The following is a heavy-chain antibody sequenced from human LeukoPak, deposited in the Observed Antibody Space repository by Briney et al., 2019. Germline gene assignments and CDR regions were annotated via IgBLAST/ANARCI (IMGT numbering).Heavy chain of an antibody. CDR1: GVTLSNYA. CDR2: ISSSGSGGNT. V-gene: IGHV3-23*01. Sequence: GGSLRLSCVASGVTLSNYAMSWARQAPGKGLEWVSGISSSGSGGNTYYADSVKGRFTISRDSSRNTLFLHMNTLRAEDTAIYYCASSGSYRFDYWGQGTLVTVSS. J-gene: IGHJ4*02. CDR3: ASSGSYRFDY. D-gene: IGHD1-26*01.